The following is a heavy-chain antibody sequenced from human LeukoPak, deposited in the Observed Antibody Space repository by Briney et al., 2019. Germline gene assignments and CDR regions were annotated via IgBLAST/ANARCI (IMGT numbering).Heavy chain of an antibody. J-gene: IGHJ4*02. D-gene: IGHD3-22*01. V-gene: IGHV1-46*01. Sequence: ASVKVSCKASGYTFTSYYMHWVRQAPGEGLQWMGIINPSAGSTSYAQRYQGRVTMTSDTSTTTVYMELSSLGSEDTAVYYCAREALGAYDSNGYTLDYWGQGTLVTVSS. CDR2: INPSAGST. CDR1: GYTFTSYY. CDR3: AREALGAYDSNGYTLDY.